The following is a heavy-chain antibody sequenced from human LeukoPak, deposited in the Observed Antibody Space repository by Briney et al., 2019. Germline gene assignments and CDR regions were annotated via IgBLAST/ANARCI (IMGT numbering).Heavy chain of an antibody. V-gene: IGHV4-34*01. CDR2: INHSGST. CDR1: GGSFSGYY. D-gene: IGHD6-19*01. J-gene: IGHJ1*01. Sequence: SETLSLTCAVYGGSFSGYYWSWIRQPPGKGLEWIGEINHSGSTNYNPSLKSRVTISVDTSKNQFSLKLSSVTAADTAVYYCARGLGSGWPPQTRVYFQHWGQGTLVTVSS. CDR3: ARGLGSGWPPQTRVYFQH.